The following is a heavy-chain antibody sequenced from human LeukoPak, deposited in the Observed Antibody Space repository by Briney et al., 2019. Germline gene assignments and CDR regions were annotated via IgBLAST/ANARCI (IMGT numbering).Heavy chain of an antibody. CDR1: GFTFSSYG. V-gene: IGHV3-30*18. D-gene: IGHD3-22*01. J-gene: IGHJ4*02. CDR2: ISYDGSNK. Sequence: GGSLRLSCAASGFTFSSYGMHWVRQAPGKGLEWVAVISYDGSNKYYADSVKGRFTISRDNSKNTLYLQMNSLRAEDTAAYYCAKVVVTPHTLDYWGQGTLVTVSS. CDR3: AKVVVTPHTLDY.